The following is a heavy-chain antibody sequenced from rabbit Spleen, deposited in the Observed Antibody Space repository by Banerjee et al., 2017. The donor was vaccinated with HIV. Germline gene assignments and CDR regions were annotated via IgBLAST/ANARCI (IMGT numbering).Heavy chain of an antibody. V-gene: IGHV1S40*01. CDR2: IDIGSRDFT. CDR1: GFSFSSSDY. Sequence: QSLEESGGDLVKPGASLTLTCTASGFSFSSSDYMCWVRQAPGKGLEWIACIDIGSRDFTYYASWAKGRFTISKSSSTMVTLQMTSLTVADTATYFCARDTGSSFSSYGMDLWGPGTLVTVS. CDR3: ARDTGSSFSSYGMDL. J-gene: IGHJ6*01. D-gene: IGHD8-1*01.